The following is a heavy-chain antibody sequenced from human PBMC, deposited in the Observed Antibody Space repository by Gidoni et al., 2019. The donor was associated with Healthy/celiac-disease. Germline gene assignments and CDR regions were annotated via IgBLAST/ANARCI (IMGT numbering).Heavy chain of an antibody. CDR3: ARGGIQLPNDY. D-gene: IGHD5-18*01. J-gene: IGHJ4*02. CDR2: INHSGST. V-gene: IGHV4-34*01. Sequence: QVQLQQWGAGLLKPSETLSLTCAVYGGSLSGYYWSWIRQPPGKGLEWIGEINHSGSTNYNPSRKSRVTISVDTSKNQFSLKLSSVTAADTAVYYCARGGIQLPNDYWGQGTLVTVSS. CDR1: GGSLSGYY.